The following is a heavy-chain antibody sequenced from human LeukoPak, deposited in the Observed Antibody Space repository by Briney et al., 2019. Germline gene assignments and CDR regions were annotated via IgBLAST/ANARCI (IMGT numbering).Heavy chain of an antibody. CDR2: IFPSGGEI. Sequence: GGSLRLSCAASGFTFSTFAMIWVRQPPGKGLEWVSSIFPSGGEIHYADSVRGRFTISRDNSKSILSLQMNSLRAEDTAIYYCATYRQVLLPFESWGRGTLVTVSS. CDR1: GFTFSTFA. J-gene: IGHJ4*02. V-gene: IGHV3-23*01. CDR3: ATYRQVLLPFES. D-gene: IGHD5-18*01.